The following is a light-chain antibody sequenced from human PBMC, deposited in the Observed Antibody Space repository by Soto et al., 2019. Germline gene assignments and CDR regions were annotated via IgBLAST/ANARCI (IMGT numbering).Light chain of an antibody. Sequence: EIVLTQSPGTLSLSPGERATLSCRASHSVSGSYLAWYQQKPGQAPRLLIYGASSRATGIPDRFSGSGSGTDFTLTISRLEPEDFAVYYCQQYCGSPPYTFGQGTKLEIK. CDR1: HSVSGSY. V-gene: IGKV3-20*01. CDR3: QQYCGSPPYT. CDR2: GAS. J-gene: IGKJ2*01.